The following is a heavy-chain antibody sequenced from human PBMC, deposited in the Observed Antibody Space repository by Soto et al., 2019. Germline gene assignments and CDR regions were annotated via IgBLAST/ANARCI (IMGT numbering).Heavy chain of an antibody. CDR1: GGSISSSNW. CDR3: ARGRYDIPGLGS. J-gene: IGHJ4*02. D-gene: IGHD3-9*01. Sequence: QVQLQESGPGLVKPSGTLSLTCAVSGGSISSSNWWSWVRQPPGKGVEWIGEIYHSRSTNYNPYLKSQVTISVDKAKIQSALKLSSVTAADRAVYYWARGRYDIPGLGSLGQGDLVTVSS. CDR2: IYHSRST. V-gene: IGHV4-4*02.